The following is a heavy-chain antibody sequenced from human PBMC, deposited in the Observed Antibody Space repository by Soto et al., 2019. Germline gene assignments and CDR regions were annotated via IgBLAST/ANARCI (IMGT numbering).Heavy chain of an antibody. J-gene: IGHJ3*02. Sequence: QSQTLSLTCAISGDSVSSNSAAWNWIRQSPSRGLEWLGRTYYRSKWYNDYAVSVKSRITINPDTSKNQFSLQLNSVTPEDTAVYYCARILWFGELLPYAFDIWGQGTMVTVSS. D-gene: IGHD3-10*01. CDR3: ARILWFGELLPYAFDI. CDR2: TYYRSKWYN. CDR1: GDSVSSNSAA. V-gene: IGHV6-1*01.